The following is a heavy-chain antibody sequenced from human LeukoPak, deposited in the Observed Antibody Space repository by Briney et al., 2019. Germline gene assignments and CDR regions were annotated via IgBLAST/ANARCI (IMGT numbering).Heavy chain of an antibody. Sequence: GGSLRLSCAASGFTFSSYGMHWVRQAPGKGLEWVAVISYDGSNKYYADSVKGRFTISRDNSKNTLYLQMNSLRAEDTAVYYCARDLAGVFVHPRTIWFDPWGQGTLVTVSS. CDR1: GFTFSSYG. D-gene: IGHD6-6*01. J-gene: IGHJ5*02. V-gene: IGHV3-30*03. CDR2: ISYDGSNK. CDR3: ARDLAGVFVHPRTIWFDP.